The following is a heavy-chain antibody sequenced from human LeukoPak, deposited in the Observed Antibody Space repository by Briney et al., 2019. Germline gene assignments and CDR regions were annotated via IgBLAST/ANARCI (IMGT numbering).Heavy chain of an antibody. CDR2: IYPGDSDT. CDR1: GYSFTSYW. J-gene: IGHJ5*02. CDR3: ARLVTAIGTEESWFDP. V-gene: IGHV5-51*01. D-gene: IGHD2-21*02. Sequence: GESLKISCKGSGYSFTSYWIGWVRQMPGKGLEWMGIIYPGDSDTRYSPSFQGQATISADKSISTAYLHWSSRKASDTAMYYWARLVTAIGTEESWFDPGGQGTLVTVSS.